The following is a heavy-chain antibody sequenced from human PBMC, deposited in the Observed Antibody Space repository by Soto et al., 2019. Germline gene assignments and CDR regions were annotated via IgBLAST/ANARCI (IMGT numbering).Heavy chain of an antibody. Sequence: GESLKISCNGSGYSFTSYWIGWVRQMPGKGLEWMGIIYPGDSDTRYSPSFQGQVTISADKSISTAYLQWSSLKASDTAMYYCARAHTRSSWFDEDYYYGMDVWGQGTTVTVSS. D-gene: IGHD6-13*01. CDR1: GYSFTSYW. CDR2: IYPGDSDT. CDR3: ARAHTRSSWFDEDYYYGMDV. J-gene: IGHJ6*02. V-gene: IGHV5-51*01.